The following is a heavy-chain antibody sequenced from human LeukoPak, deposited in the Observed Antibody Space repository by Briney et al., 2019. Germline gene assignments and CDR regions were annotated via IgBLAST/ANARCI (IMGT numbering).Heavy chain of an antibody. CDR2: ISSNGGST. Sequence: GGSLRLSCAASEFTFTTYAMHWVRQAPGKGLEYVSAISSNGGSTYYANSVKGRFTISRDNSKNTLYLQMGSLRAEDMAVYYCGRGNRGASHYAQFDYWGQGTLVTVSS. J-gene: IGHJ4*02. CDR1: EFTFTTYA. V-gene: IGHV3-64*01. CDR3: GRGNRGASHYAQFDY. D-gene: IGHD4-17*01.